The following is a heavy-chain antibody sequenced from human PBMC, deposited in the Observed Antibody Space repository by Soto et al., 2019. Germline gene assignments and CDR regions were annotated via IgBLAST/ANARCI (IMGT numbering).Heavy chain of an antibody. CDR2: LYHGGSI. V-gene: IGHV4-38-2*02. CDR1: GYSISSVYT. J-gene: IGHJ5*02. Sequence: QARLQESGPGLVKPSETLSLTCAVSGYSISSVYTWGWIRLPPGKGLEWIGSLYHGGSIYYNPSLCSRASISVDTSKNQFSLRLTSVTAADTAVYYCARDPSQVVNWFDLWGQGTLVTVSS. D-gene: IGHD2-15*01. CDR3: ARDPSQVVNWFDL.